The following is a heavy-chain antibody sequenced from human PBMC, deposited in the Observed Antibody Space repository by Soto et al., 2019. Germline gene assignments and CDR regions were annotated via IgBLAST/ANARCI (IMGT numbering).Heavy chain of an antibody. D-gene: IGHD6-19*01. CDR3: ARVNQIAVAAGWGYYFDY. J-gene: IGHJ4*02. Sequence: SQTLSLTCAISGDSVSSNSAAWNWIRQSPSRGLEWLGRTYYRSKWYNDYAVSVKSRITINPDTSKNQFSLQLNSVTPEDTAVYYCARVNQIAVAAGWGYYFDYWGQGTLVTVSS. V-gene: IGHV6-1*01. CDR2: TYYRSKWYN. CDR1: GDSVSSNSAA.